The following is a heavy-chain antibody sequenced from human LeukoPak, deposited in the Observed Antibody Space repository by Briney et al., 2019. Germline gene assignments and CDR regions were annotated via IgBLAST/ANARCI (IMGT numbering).Heavy chain of an antibody. CDR2: INSCGGGT. Sequence: GGSLRLSCAASGFTFSTYAMTWVRQAPGKGLEWVSSINSCGGGTYYADSVKGRFTISRDDSKNTLYLQMNSLRAEDTAVYYCAIFRDYYDSTGSYDFWGQGTLVTVSS. D-gene: IGHD3-22*01. J-gene: IGHJ4*02. CDR1: GFTFSTYA. V-gene: IGHV3-23*01. CDR3: AIFRDYYDSTGSYDF.